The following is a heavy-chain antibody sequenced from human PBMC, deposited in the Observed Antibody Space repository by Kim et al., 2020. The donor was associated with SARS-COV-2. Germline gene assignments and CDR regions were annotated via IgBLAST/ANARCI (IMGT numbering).Heavy chain of an antibody. Sequence: GGSLRLSCAASGFTFSSYDMHWVRQATGKGLEWVSAIATAGDTYYPGSVKGRFTISRENAKNSLYLQMNSLRAGDTAVYYWARGGRGGSAMFGVVIIDPYGMDVWGQGTTVTVSS. CDR1: GFTFSSYD. CDR3: ARGGRGGSAMFGVVIIDPYGMDV. J-gene: IGHJ6*02. CDR2: IATAGDT. V-gene: IGHV3-13*04. D-gene: IGHD3-3*01.